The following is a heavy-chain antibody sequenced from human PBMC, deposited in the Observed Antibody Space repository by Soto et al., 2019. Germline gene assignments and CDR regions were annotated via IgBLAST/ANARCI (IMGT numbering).Heavy chain of an antibody. CDR3: ARVEIVRGGIKMAFDY. Sequence: QVQLVQSGAEVKKPGASVKVSCKASGYTFTSYGISWVRQAPGQGLEWMGWISAYNGNTNYAQKLQGRVTMTTDTSTSTAYRELRSLRSDDTAVYYCARVEIVRGGIKMAFDYWGQGTLVTVSS. J-gene: IGHJ4*02. D-gene: IGHD3-10*01. CDR2: ISAYNGNT. V-gene: IGHV1-18*01. CDR1: GYTFTSYG.